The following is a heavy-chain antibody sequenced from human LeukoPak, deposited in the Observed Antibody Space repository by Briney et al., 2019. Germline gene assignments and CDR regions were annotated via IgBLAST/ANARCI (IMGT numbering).Heavy chain of an antibody. J-gene: IGHJ4*02. CDR3: ARGGNIMVATEKRGFDY. V-gene: IGHV1-2*06. CDR2: INPKIGGT. Sequence: SVKVSCKASRYTISNYFMHWVGQAPGQEVAWMGRINPKIGGTDYAEDFQGRVTLTRDTSISTAYMELSRLRSDDTAVYYCARGGNIMVATEKRGFDYWGQGTLVSVSS. D-gene: IGHD2-15*01. CDR1: RYTISNYF.